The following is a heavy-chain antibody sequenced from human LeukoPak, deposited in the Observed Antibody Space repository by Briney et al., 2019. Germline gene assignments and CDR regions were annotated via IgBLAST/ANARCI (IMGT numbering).Heavy chain of an antibody. D-gene: IGHD2-2*01. J-gene: IGHJ3*02. V-gene: IGHV3-21*01. Sequence: GGSLRLSCVASGFTFSSHTMNWVRQAPGKGLEWVSSISTSSSYIYYADSVKGRFTISRDNAKNSLYLQMNSLRVEDTAVYYCTSRYCTTTNCYSFDNWGHGTLVTVSS. CDR2: ISTSSSYI. CDR1: GFTFSSHT. CDR3: TSRYCTTTNCYSFDN.